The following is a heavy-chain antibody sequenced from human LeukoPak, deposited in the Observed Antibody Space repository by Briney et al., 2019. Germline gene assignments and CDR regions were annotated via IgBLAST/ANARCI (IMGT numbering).Heavy chain of an antibody. V-gene: IGHV1-69*04. Sequence: ASVKVSCKASGGTFSSYAISWVRQAPGQGLEWMGRIIPILGIANYAQKFQGRVTITADKSTSTACMELSSLRSEDTAVYYCARGVDYGDYGGFGYYFDYWGQGTLVTVSS. CDR3: ARGVDYGDYGGFGYYFDY. J-gene: IGHJ4*02. CDR1: GGTFSSYA. D-gene: IGHD4-17*01. CDR2: IIPILGIA.